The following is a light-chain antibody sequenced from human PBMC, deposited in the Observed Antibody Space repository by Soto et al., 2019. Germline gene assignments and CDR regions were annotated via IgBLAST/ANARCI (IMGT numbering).Light chain of an antibody. Sequence: EIVLTQSPGTLSLSPGERATLSCSASQSVSSRYLAWYQQKACQAPRLLIYGASSRATGIPDRFSGSGSGTDFTLTISRLEPEDFALYYCQQYCSSPPITFGGGTKVEIK. V-gene: IGKV3-20*01. CDR3: QQYCSSPPIT. J-gene: IGKJ4*01. CDR2: GAS. CDR1: QSVSSRY.